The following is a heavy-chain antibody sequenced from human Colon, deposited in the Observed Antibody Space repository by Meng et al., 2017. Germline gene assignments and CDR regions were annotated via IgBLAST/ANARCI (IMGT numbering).Heavy chain of an antibody. CDR1: GFTFISYI. Sequence: ELQLVESGGGLVEPGGSLSLSCAASGFTFISYIMNWVRQAPGKGLEWVSSISSSGSYIYYADSVKGRFTISRDNAKNSLYLQMNSLRAEDTAVYYCARDHPGPLGYWGQGALVTVSS. J-gene: IGHJ4*02. V-gene: IGHV3-21*01. D-gene: IGHD7-27*01. CDR3: ARDHPGPLGY. CDR2: ISSSGSYI.